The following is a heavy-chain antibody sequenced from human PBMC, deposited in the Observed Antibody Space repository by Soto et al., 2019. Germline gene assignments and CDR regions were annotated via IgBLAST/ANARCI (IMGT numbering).Heavy chain of an antibody. CDR1: GYTFTSYG. CDR2: ISAYNGNT. CDR3: ARGPAYDTKEGSPSFDY. D-gene: IGHD3-22*01. Sequence: QVQLVQSGAEVKKPGASVKVSCKASGYTFTSYGISWVRQAPGQGLEWMGWISAYNGNTNYAQKLQGRVTMTTDISTSTAYMELRSLRSDDTAVYYCARGPAYDTKEGSPSFDYWGQGTLVTVSS. J-gene: IGHJ4*02. V-gene: IGHV1-18*01.